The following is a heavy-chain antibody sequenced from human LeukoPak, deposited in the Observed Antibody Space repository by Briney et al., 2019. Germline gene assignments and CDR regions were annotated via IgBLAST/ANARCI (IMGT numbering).Heavy chain of an antibody. CDR2: ISWNSGSI. CDR3: ARGYCSSTSCYGLYYYYGMDV. J-gene: IGHJ6*02. CDR1: GFTFDDYA. V-gene: IGHV3-9*01. D-gene: IGHD2-2*01. Sequence: GRSLRLSCAASGFTFDDYAMHWVRQPPGKGLEWVSGISWNSGSIGYADSVKGRFTISRDNAKNSLYLQMNSLKAEDTALYYCARGYCSSTSCYGLYYYYGMDVWGQGTTVTVSS.